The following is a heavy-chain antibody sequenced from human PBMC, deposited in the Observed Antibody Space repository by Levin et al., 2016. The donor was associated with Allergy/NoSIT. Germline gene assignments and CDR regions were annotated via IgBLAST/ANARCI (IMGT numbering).Heavy chain of an antibody. Sequence: PGKGLEWIGYIYYSGSTNYNPSLKSRVTISVDTSKNQFSLKLSSVTAADTAVYYCAGDRLLWFGELLSYYYGMDVWGQGTTVTVSS. V-gene: IGHV4-59*13. CDR2: IYYSGST. J-gene: IGHJ6*02. CDR3: AGDRLLWFGELLSYYYGMDV. D-gene: IGHD3-10*01.